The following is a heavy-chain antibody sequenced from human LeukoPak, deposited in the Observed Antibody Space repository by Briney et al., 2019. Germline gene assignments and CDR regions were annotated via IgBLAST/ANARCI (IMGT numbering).Heavy chain of an antibody. D-gene: IGHD5-18*01. CDR3: ARRYSYGPNDAFDI. V-gene: IGHV4-38-2*02. CDR2: IYHSGIT. Sequence: SETLSLTCIVSGYSISSGYYWGWIRQPPGKGLEWIGTIYHSGITYSNPSLKSRVTISVDTSKNQFSLKLSSVTAADTAVYYCARRYSYGPNDAFDIWGQGTMVTVSS. J-gene: IGHJ3*02. CDR1: GYSISSGYY.